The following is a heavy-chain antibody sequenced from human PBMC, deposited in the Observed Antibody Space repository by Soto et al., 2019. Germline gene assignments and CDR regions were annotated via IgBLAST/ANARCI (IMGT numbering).Heavy chain of an antibody. CDR1: GFSLSTRAVG. J-gene: IGHJ3*02. CDR2: IYWNDDQ. V-gene: IGHV2-5*01. D-gene: IGHD7-27*01. CDR3: AHRQDLGAFDI. Sequence: SGPTLVNPTQTLTLTCTFSGFSLSTRAVGVGWIRQPPGKALEWLALIYWNDDQRYSPSLKNRLTITKDTSKNHVVLTMTNMDPADTATYYCAHRQDLGAFDIWGQGTMVTVPS.